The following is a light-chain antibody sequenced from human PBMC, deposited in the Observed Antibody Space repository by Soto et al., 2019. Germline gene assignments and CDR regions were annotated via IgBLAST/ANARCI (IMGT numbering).Light chain of an antibody. CDR1: QSVSSSS. J-gene: IGKJ1*01. CDR3: QQYGGSPRT. Sequence: EIVLTQSPCTLSLSPGERATLSCRASQSVSSSSLAWYQQKRGHAPRLLIHDASSRATGIPDRFSGSGSGTDFTLTISRLEPEDFAVYYCQQYGGSPRTFGQGTKV. V-gene: IGKV3-20*01. CDR2: DAS.